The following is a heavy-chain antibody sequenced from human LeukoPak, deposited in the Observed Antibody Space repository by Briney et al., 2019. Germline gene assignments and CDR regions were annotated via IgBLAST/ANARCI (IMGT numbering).Heavy chain of an antibody. CDR3: AKAPDYGDYGAPFDY. CDR2: IYSGGST. V-gene: IGHV3-53*01. CDR1: GFTVSSNY. D-gene: IGHD4-17*01. J-gene: IGHJ4*02. Sequence: GGSLRLSCAASGFTVSSNYMSWVRQAPGKGLEWVSVIYSGGSTYYADSVKGRFTISRDYSKNTLYLQMNSLRAEDTAVYYCAKAPDYGDYGAPFDYWGQGTLVTVSS.